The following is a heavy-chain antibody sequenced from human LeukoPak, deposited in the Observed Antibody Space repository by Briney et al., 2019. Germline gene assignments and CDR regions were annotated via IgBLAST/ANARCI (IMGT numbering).Heavy chain of an antibody. CDR1: GGSISSYY. D-gene: IGHD2-2*01. CDR2: IYTSGST. CDR3: ARVVVVPADKIGAFDI. Sequence: PSETLSLTCTVSGGSISSYYWSWIRQPAGKGLEWIGRIYTSGSTNYNPSLKSRVTMSVDTSKNQFSLKLSSVTAADTAVYYCARVVVVPADKIGAFDIWGQGTMVTVSS. V-gene: IGHV4-4*07. J-gene: IGHJ3*02.